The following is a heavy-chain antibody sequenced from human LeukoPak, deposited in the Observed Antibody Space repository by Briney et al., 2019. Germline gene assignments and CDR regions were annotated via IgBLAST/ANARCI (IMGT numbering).Heavy chain of an antibody. V-gene: IGHV3-30-3*01. CDR3: AKIKQWLAYYFDY. J-gene: IGHJ4*02. CDR2: ISYDGNNK. Sequence: GGSLRLSCSASGFTFSSYSMHWVRQAPGKGLEWVAVISYDGNNKYDADSVKGRFTISRDNSKNTLYLQMNSLRAEDTAVYYCAKIKQWLAYYFDYWGQGTLVTVSS. CDR1: GFTFSSYS. D-gene: IGHD6-19*01.